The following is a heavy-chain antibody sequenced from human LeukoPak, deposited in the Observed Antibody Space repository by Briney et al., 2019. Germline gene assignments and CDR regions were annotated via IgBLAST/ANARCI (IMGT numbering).Heavy chain of an antibody. CDR3: AKRYSYSFDS. V-gene: IGHV3-23*01. J-gene: IGHJ4*02. Sequence: GGSLRLPCAASGFTFSSYSMSWVRQAPGKGLEWASVISGSDGSTYYADSVKGRFTTSRDNSKNTLCLQMNSLRAEDTAVYYCAKRYSYSFDSWGQGTLVTVSS. CDR2: ISGSDGST. CDR1: GFTFSSYS. D-gene: IGHD2-15*01.